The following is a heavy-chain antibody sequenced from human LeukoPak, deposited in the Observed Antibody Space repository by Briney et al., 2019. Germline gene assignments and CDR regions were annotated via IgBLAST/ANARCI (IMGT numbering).Heavy chain of an antibody. V-gene: IGHV1-18*01. CDR3: ARDGPVDTAMSY. CDR2: ISGYNGNT. J-gene: IGHJ4*02. CDR1: GYTFTSYG. D-gene: IGHD5-18*01. Sequence: ASVKVSCKASGYTFTSYGISWVRQAPGQGLEWMGWISGYNGNTNYAQKLQGRVTMATDTSTSTAYMELRSLRSEDTAVYYCARDGPVDTAMSYWGQGTLVTVSS.